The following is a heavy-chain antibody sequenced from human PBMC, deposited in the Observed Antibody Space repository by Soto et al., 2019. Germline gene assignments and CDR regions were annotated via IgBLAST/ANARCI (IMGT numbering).Heavy chain of an antibody. Sequence: SETLSLTCAVSSGSISSSNWWSWVRQPPGKGLEWIGEIYHSGSTNYNPSLKSRVTISVGKSKNQFSLKLSSVTAADTAVYYCARGFFTFGGVIGHDAFDIWGQGTMVTVSS. D-gene: IGHD3-16*02. V-gene: IGHV4-4*02. CDR1: SGSISSSNW. CDR2: IYHSGST. J-gene: IGHJ3*02. CDR3: ARGFFTFGGVIGHDAFDI.